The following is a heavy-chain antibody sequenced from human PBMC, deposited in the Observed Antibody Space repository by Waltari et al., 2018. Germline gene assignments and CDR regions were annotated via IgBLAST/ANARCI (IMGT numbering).Heavy chain of an antibody. J-gene: IGHJ4*02. D-gene: IGHD6-19*01. CDR2: INPNSGGT. CDR1: GGTFSSYA. CDR3: ARAGEQWPFDY. V-gene: IGHV1-2*06. Sequence: QVQLVQSGAEVKKPGSSVKVSCKASGGTFSSYAISWVRQAPGQGLEWMGRINPNSGGTNYAQKFQGRVTMTRDTSISTAYMELSRLRSDDTAVYYCARAGEQWPFDYWGQGTLVTVSS.